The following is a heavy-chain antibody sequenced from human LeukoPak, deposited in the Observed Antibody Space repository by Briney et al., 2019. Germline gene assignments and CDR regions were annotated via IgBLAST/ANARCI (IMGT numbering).Heavy chain of an antibody. CDR2: INHSGST. Sequence: SETLSLTCAVYGGSFSGYYWSWIRQPPGKGLEWIGEINHSGSTNYNPSLKSRVTISVDTSNNQFSMKLSPENDADTAVYYCARGETVMITIGGVIVDSSFDYWGQGTLVTVSS. CDR1: GGSFSGYY. CDR3: ARGETVMITIGGVIVDSSFDY. V-gene: IGHV4-34*01. D-gene: IGHD3-16*02. J-gene: IGHJ4*02.